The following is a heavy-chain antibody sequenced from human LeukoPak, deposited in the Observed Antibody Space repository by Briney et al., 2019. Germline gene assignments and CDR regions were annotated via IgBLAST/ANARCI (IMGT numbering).Heavy chain of an antibody. V-gene: IGHV3-7*03. CDR3: ARDRGWLQSDY. D-gene: IGHD5-24*01. Sequence: PGGSLRLSCATSGFTLSNFWMSWVRQAPGKGLEWVADINQDGSQKYYRDSVKGRFTISRDNAKNSLYLEMNSLSAEDTAVYHCARDRGWLQSDYWGQGALVTVSS. CDR1: GFTLSNFW. CDR2: INQDGSQK. J-gene: IGHJ4*02.